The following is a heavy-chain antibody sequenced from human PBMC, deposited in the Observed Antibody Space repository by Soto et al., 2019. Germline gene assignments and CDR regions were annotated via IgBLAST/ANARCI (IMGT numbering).Heavy chain of an antibody. CDR3: TTGMTTVTAGFDY. D-gene: IGHD4-17*01. CDR2: IKRNTDGGKT. V-gene: IGHV3-15*01. Sequence: EVQLVESGGGLVKPGGSHRLSCAASGFTFINAGMSWVRQAPGRGLGWVGRIKRNTDGGKTDYAAPVQGRFTISRDDSKNTLYLQMDSLKTEDTAVYYCTTGMTTVTAGFDYWGQGTLVTVSS. CDR1: GFTFINAG. J-gene: IGHJ4*02.